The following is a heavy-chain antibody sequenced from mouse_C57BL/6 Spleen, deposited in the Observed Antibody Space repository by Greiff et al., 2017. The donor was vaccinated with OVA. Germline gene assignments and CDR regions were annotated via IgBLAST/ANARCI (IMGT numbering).Heavy chain of an antibody. CDR2: ILPGSGST. CDR3: ATFTTVVPLCFDY. D-gene: IGHD1-1*01. V-gene: IGHV1-9*01. J-gene: IGHJ2*01. Sequence: QVQLMQSGAELMKPGASVKLSCKATGYTFTGYWIEWVKQRPGHGLEWIGEILPGSGSTNYNEKFKGKATFTADTSSNTAYMQLSSLTTEDSTIYYGATFTTVVPLCFDYWGQGTTLTVSA. CDR1: GYTFTGYW.